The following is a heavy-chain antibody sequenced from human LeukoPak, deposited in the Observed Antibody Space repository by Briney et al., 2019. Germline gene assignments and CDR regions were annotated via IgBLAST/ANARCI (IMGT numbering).Heavy chain of an antibody. CDR1: GFTFSSYS. J-gene: IGHJ4*02. Sequence: GGSLRLSCAASGFTFSSYSMNWVRQAPGKGLEWVSSISSSSSYIYYAGSVKGRFTISRDNAKNSLYLQMNSLRAEDTAVYYCARDHRGYYYDSSGYYLDYWGQGTLVTVSS. D-gene: IGHD3-22*01. CDR2: ISSSSSYI. CDR3: ARDHRGYYYDSSGYYLDY. V-gene: IGHV3-21*01.